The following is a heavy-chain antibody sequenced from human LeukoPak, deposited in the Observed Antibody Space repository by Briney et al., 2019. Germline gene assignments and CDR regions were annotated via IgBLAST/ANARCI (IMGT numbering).Heavy chain of an antibody. CDR3: AREGRGSFDY. CDR1: GGTFSSYA. Sequence: ASVKVSCKASGGTFSSYAMHWVRQAPGQRLEWMGWINAGNGNTKYSQKFQGRVTITRDTSASTAYMELSSLRSEDTAVYYRAREGRGSFDYWGQGTLVTVSS. J-gene: IGHJ4*02. CDR2: INAGNGNT. D-gene: IGHD3-10*01. V-gene: IGHV1-3*01.